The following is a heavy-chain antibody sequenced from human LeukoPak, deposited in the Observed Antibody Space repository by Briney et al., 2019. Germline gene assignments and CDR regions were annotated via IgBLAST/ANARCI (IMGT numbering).Heavy chain of an antibody. J-gene: IGHJ4*02. CDR3: ARDYYDSSGYYYFDY. CDR1: GGSISSGGYS. D-gene: IGHD3-22*01. Sequence: SETLSLTCAVSGGSISSGGYSWSWIRQPPGKGLEWIGYIYHSGSTYYNPSLKSRVTISVDRSKNQFSLKLSSVTAADTAVYYCARDYYDSSGYYYFDYWGQGTLVTVSS. V-gene: IGHV4-30-2*01. CDR2: IYHSGST.